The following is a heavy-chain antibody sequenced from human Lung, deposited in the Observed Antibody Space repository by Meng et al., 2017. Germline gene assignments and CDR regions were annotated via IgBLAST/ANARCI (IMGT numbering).Heavy chain of an antibody. D-gene: IGHD4-17*01. Sequence: ASVKASCKPSGYTFNRYYIHWVRQAPGQGLEWMGLINPTGDNTTYTQRFQGRLTMTRDMSTSTVYMELSSLRSEDTAVYYCARGAYGDYEIDYWGQGTLVTVSS. CDR3: ARGAYGDYEIDY. CDR1: GYTFNRYY. J-gene: IGHJ4*02. V-gene: IGHV1-46*02. CDR2: INPTGDNT.